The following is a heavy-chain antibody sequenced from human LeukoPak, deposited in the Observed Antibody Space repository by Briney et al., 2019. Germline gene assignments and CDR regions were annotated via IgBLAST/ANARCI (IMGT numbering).Heavy chain of an antibody. Sequence: PGGSLRLSCAASGFTFSDYYMSWIRQAPGKGLEWVSYISSSSSYTNYADSVKGRFTISRDNAENSLYLQMNSLRAEDTAVYYRARDSGYSGSWDYFDYWGQGTLVTVSS. D-gene: IGHD6-13*01. CDR2: ISSSSSYT. V-gene: IGHV3-11*06. J-gene: IGHJ4*02. CDR3: ARDSGYSGSWDYFDY. CDR1: GFTFSDYY.